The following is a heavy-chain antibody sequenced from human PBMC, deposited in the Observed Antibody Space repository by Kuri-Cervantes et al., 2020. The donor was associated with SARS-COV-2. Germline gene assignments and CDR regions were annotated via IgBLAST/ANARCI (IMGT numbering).Heavy chain of an antibody. CDR2: ISSSSSYI. J-gene: IGHJ6*02. Sequence: WGSLRLSCAASGFTFSSYGMNWVRQAPGKGLEWVSSISSSSSYIYYADSVKGRFTISRDNAKNSLYLQMNSLRAEDTAVYYCVRDGEIEYSSSDYYYYYGMDVWGQGTTVTVSS. CDR1: GFTFSSYG. V-gene: IGHV3-21*01. D-gene: IGHD6-6*01. CDR3: VRDGEIEYSSSDYYYYYGMDV.